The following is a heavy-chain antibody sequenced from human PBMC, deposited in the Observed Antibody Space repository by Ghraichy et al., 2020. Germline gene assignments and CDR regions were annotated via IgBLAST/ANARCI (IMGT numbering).Heavy chain of an antibody. Sequence: GGSLRLSCAASGFTFSTYAMSWVRQAPGKGLEWVSYIAGSRDTIYYADSVKGRFTISRDNAKNSLFLQMNSLRAEDTATYYCARETGDYSREDHVGVHDYGGEGTMVTVSS. J-gene: IGHJ4*02. D-gene: IGHD6-13*01. V-gene: IGHV3-48*03. CDR1: GFTFSTYA. CDR2: IAGSRDTI. CDR3: ARETGDYSREDHVGVHDY.